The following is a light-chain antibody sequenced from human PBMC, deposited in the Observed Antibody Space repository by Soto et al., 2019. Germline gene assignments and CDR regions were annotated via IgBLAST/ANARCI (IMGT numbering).Light chain of an antibody. V-gene: IGLV1-51*01. J-gene: IGLJ3*02. Sequence: QSVLTQPPSVSAAPGQTVTISCSGSSSNLGNNDVAWYQHVPGTAPKLLIFDNDRRPSEIPDRFSGSKSGTSATLGITGLQTGDEADYYCGTWDSSLSAGVFGGGTKLTVL. CDR1: SSNLGNND. CDR2: DND. CDR3: GTWDSSLSAGV.